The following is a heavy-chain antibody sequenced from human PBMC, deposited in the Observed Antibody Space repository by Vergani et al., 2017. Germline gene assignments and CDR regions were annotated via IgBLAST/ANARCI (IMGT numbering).Heavy chain of an antibody. V-gene: IGHV3-7*01. J-gene: IGHJ5*02. CDR3: ARSPHGYTYGGYISQFDP. CDR2: IKYDGSKE. D-gene: IGHD5-18*01. CDR1: GFTFSNLW. Sequence: VQLVESGGGVVQRGGSLRLSCATSGFTFSNLWMTWVRQAPGKGLEWVANIKYDGSKENYVDSVKGRFTISRDNAKNSLYLQMNNLRVEDTAVYFCARSPHGYTYGGYISQFDPWGQGTLVTVSS.